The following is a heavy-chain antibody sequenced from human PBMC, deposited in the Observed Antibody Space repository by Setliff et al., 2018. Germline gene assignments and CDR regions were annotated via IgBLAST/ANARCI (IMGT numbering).Heavy chain of an antibody. CDR2: ISGSGSTI. CDR1: GFTFSSYE. Sequence: GGSLRLSCAASGFTFSSYEMNWVRQAPGKGLEWISYISGSGSTIYYADSVKGRFTISKDNAKNSLYLQMNNLRAEDTALYFCARDASGWFFDYWGQGTPVTVSS. J-gene: IGHJ4*02. CDR3: ARDASGWFFDY. V-gene: IGHV3-48*03. D-gene: IGHD6-19*01.